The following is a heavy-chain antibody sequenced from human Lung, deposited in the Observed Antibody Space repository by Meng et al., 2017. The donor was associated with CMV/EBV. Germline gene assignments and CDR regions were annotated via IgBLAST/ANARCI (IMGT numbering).Heavy chain of an antibody. V-gene: IGHV3-72*01. CDR1: GFTFGDHY. CDR3: ARDNSATRYFDY. Sequence: SXTASGFTFGDHYMDWVRQAPGKGLEWVARSRNKASSYTTEYAASVRGRFTISRDESGNSLDLQMTSLKTEDTAVYYCARDNSATRYFDYWGQGILVTVSS. CDR2: SRNKASSYTT. D-gene: IGHD2/OR15-2a*01. J-gene: IGHJ4*02.